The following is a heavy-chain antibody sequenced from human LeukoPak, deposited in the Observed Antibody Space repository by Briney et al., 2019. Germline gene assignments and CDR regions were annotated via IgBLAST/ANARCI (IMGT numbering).Heavy chain of an antibody. CDR1: GGSISSGDYY. J-gene: IGHJ5*02. Sequence: SETLSLTCTVSGGSISSGDYYWSWIRQPPGKGLEWIGYIYYSGSTYYNPSLKSRVTISVDTSKNQFSLKLSSVTAADTAVYYCARVDIVVVPAAIATGWFDPWGQGTLVTVSS. CDR3: ARVDIVVVPAAIATGWFDP. D-gene: IGHD2-2*02. V-gene: IGHV4-30-4*08. CDR2: IYYSGST.